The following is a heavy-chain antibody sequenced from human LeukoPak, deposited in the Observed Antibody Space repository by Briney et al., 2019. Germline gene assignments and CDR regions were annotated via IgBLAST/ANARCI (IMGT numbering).Heavy chain of an antibody. D-gene: IGHD5-24*01. V-gene: IGHV3-74*01. J-gene: IGHJ4*02. CDR3: ARSPYPSIYGYNYYFDY. CDR1: GFTFSSYW. Sequence: SGGSLRLSCAASGFTFSSYWMHWVRQAPGKGLVWVSRINSDGSSTSYADSVKGRFTISRDNAKNTLYLQMSSLRAEDTAVYYCARSPYPSIYGYNYYFDYWGQGTLVTVSS. CDR2: INSDGSST.